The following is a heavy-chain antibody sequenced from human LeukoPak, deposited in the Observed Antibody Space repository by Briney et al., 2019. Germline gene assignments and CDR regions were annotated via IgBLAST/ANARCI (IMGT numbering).Heavy chain of an antibody. D-gene: IGHD1-26*01. J-gene: IGHJ4*02. CDR3: AKEVVEYSGSYPYYFDY. CDR2: IRYDGSSK. CDR1: GFTFSTYG. Sequence: GGSLRLSCAASGFTFSTYGMHWVRQAPGKGLEWVAFIRYDGSSKYYADSVKGRFTISRDNSKKTLYLQMNSLRAEDTAVYYCAKEVVEYSGSYPYYFDYWGQGTLVTVSS. V-gene: IGHV3-30*02.